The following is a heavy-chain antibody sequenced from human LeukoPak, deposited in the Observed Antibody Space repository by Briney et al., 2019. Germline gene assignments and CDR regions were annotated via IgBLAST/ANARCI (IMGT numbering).Heavy chain of an antibody. CDR3: ARDGRGGRGYFYYYMDV. CDR1: GFALGSYG. CDR2: IWYDGRNK. D-gene: IGHD2-15*01. J-gene: IGHJ6*03. Sequence: PGSSLRLSCAAAGFALGSYGLHWVRQAPRKGLEWVAIIWYDGRNKNYADYVKCLFTISRDNSKNTLYLQMNSLRVEDTAVDYCARDGRGGRGYFYYYMDVWGKGTPVTVSS. V-gene: IGHV3-33*01.